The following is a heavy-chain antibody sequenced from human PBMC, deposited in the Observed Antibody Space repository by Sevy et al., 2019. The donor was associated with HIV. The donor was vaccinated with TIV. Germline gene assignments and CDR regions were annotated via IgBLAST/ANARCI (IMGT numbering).Heavy chain of an antibody. CDR1: GFTFSDYY. CDR2: ISSSGSTI. D-gene: IGHD3-16*01. Sequence: GGSLRLSCAASGFTFSDYYMSWIRQAPGKGLEWVSYISSSGSTIYYADSVKGRFTISRDNAKNPLYLQMNSLRAEDTAVYYCARVFPGGDGYNTHFDYWGQGTLVTVSS. V-gene: IGHV3-11*04. J-gene: IGHJ4*02. CDR3: ARVFPGGDGYNTHFDY.